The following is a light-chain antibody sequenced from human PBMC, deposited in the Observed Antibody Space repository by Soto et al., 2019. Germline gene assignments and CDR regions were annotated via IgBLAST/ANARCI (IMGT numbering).Light chain of an antibody. V-gene: IGKV3-11*01. J-gene: IGKJ5*01. CDR1: QSVRSY. Sequence: EIVLTQSPATLSLSPGERATLSCRASQSVRSYLAWYQQKPGQAPRLLIYDASNRATGIPARFSGSGSETDFTLAISSLEPEDYAVYYCQQRSNCLITFGQGTRLEIK. CDR2: DAS. CDR3: QQRSNCLIT.